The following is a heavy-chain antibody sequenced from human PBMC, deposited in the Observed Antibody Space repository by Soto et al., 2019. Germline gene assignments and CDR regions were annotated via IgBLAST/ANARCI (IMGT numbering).Heavy chain of an antibody. CDR3: ARERAPDIRFDS. J-gene: IGHJ5*01. D-gene: IGHD5-12*01. V-gene: IGHV3-11*01. Sequence: QVHLVESGGGLVKPGGSLRLSCAASGFSISDFYMSWVRQIPGKGLEWISYISGRSDVIHYVDSVKGRFTVSRDNARNSVFLQMDSLSAEDSGIYFCARERAPDIRFDSWGQGTLVTVSS. CDR1: GFSISDFY. CDR2: ISGRSDVI.